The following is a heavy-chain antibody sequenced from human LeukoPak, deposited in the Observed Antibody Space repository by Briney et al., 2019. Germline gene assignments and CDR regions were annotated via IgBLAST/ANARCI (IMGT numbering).Heavy chain of an antibody. Sequence: PGGSLRLSCAASGFTFSSYAMSWVRQAPGKGLEWVSAISGSGGSTYYADSVKGRFTISRDNSKNTLYLQMNSLRAEDTAVYYCAKDHRSGYDYPYYYMDVWGKGTTVTVSS. CDR3: AKDHRSGYDYPYYYMDV. V-gene: IGHV3-23*01. CDR2: ISGSGGST. D-gene: IGHD5-12*01. J-gene: IGHJ6*03. CDR1: GFTFSSYA.